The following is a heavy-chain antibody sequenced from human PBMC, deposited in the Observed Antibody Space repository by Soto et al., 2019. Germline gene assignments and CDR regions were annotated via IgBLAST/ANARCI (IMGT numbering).Heavy chain of an antibody. CDR1: GYPVTAYY. Sequence: QLHLVQSGAVVKKPGASVTVSCSASGYPVTAYYMHWVRQAPGRGLGWMGGINPATGAAKYTQTFQGRGTLPREPATGTGFMELSGLTSENPAVFYLARGGGVGVSGSAAFDMWGQGTLVTVSS. J-gene: IGHJ3*02. CDR3: ARGGGVGVSGSAAFDM. D-gene: IGHD3-3*01. V-gene: IGHV1-2*02. CDR2: INPATGAA.